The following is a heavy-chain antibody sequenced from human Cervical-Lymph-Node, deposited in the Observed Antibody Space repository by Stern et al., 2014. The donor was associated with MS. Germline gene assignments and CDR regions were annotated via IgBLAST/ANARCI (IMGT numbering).Heavy chain of an antibody. CDR2: VYYSGAT. J-gene: IGHJ4*02. D-gene: IGHD2-8*02. CDR1: GDSISSYTHY. V-gene: IGHV4-39*01. CDR3: AKHACTGAACPFDL. Sequence: QVQLQESCPGLVKPSETLSLTCAVSGDSISSYTHYWAWIRQPPGKGLEWIGSVYYSGATYYNRSHKSPVPIPVDTSKNHFSLGLNSVTAADTAVYYCAKHACTGAACPFDLWGQGTLVTVSS.